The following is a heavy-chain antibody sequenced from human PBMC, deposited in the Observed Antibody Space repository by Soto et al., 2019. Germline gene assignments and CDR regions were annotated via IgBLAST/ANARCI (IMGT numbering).Heavy chain of an antibody. J-gene: IGHJ5*02. CDR1: GITFNRHS. CDR3: ARIVVRSGLSGWEFNWFEP. Sequence: VVCLRLSWSVSGITFNRHSSSWVHQGPVTGIKWVSSISYSPSSEYYAGSVKGRFTISRDNAKNSLFLVLNSLRAEDTAVYYCARIVVRSGLSGWEFNWFEPWGQGTLVT. CDR2: ISYSPSSE. V-gene: IGHV3-21*06. D-gene: IGHD6-19*01.